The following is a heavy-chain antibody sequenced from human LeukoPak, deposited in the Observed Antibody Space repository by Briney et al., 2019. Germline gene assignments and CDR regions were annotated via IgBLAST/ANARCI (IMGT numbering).Heavy chain of an antibody. V-gene: IGHV3-74*01. CDR1: GFTFSNYW. J-gene: IGHJ2*01. CDR2: ITNDGSAT. D-gene: IGHD2-15*01. CDR3: ARDASPGYFDL. Sequence: GGSLRLSCAVSGFTFSNYWMHWVRQGPGKGLAWVSRITNDGSATGYADSVKGRFTISRDNAKNTLYLHMDSLSPEDTAVHYCARDASPGYFDLWGRGTLVTVSS.